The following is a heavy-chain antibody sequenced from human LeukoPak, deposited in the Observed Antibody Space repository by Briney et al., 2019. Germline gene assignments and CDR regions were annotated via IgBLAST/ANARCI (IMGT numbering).Heavy chain of an antibody. Sequence: ASVKVSCKASGYTFTGYYIHWVRQAPGQGLEWMGIINPGDGTTSYAQKFQGRVTITRDTSTSTVYMELRSLRSEDTAVYYCARAPANKYDSRLSEDYWGQGTLVTVSS. V-gene: IGHV1-46*01. CDR3: ARAPANKYDSRLSEDY. J-gene: IGHJ4*02. CDR2: INPGDGTT. CDR1: GYTFTGYY. D-gene: IGHD3-22*01.